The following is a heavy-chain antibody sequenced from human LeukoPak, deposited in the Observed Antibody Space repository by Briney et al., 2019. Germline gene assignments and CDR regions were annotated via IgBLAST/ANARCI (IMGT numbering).Heavy chain of an antibody. Sequence: KPGGSLRLSCAASGFTFSTFSMKWVRQAPGMGLEWVSSVSSSGSYIYYADSVKGRFTISRDNAKNSLSLQMDSLRPEDTAVYYWATLYYYDGSDYHSSDYWGQGTLVTVSS. V-gene: IGHV3-21*06. D-gene: IGHD3-22*01. J-gene: IGHJ4*02. CDR1: GFTFSTFS. CDR2: VSSSGSYI. CDR3: ATLYYYDGSDYHSSDY.